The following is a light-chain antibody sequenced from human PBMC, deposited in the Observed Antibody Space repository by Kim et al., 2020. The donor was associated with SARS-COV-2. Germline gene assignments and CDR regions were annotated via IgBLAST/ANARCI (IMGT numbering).Light chain of an antibody. Sequence: QSALTQPPSVSGAPGQTLTISCTGRSSNLGEGYDLRWYQQLPGEAPRLLIHHDNSRPSGIPDRFSASKSGTSASLVITGLRAEDEADYYCQSYDRTLGGPAFGGGTQLTVL. J-gene: IGLJ2*01. CDR2: HDN. CDR3: QSYDRTLGGPA. CDR1: SSNLGEGYD. V-gene: IGLV1-40*01.